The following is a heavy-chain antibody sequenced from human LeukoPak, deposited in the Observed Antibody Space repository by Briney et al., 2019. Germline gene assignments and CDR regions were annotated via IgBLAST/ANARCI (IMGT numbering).Heavy chain of an antibody. CDR3: ARDEFGDFQGFDY. CDR1: GGSISSYY. Sequence: SETLSLTCTVSGGSISSYYWNWIRQSPGKGLEWLGNIHYRGTTNYNPSLKSRVTLSLDSSKSQFALKVTSVTAADTAVYYCARDEFGDFQGFDYWGQGTRVTVSS. V-gene: IGHV4-59*13. D-gene: IGHD4-17*01. CDR2: IHYRGTT. J-gene: IGHJ4*02.